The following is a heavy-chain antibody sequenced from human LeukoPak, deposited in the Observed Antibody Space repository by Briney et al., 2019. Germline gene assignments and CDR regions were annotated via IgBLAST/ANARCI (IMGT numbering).Heavy chain of an antibody. CDR2: IKSKTDGGTT. CDR3: TTDIISGYDQGVAFDI. J-gene: IGHJ3*02. D-gene: IGHD5-12*01. Sequence: GGSLRLSCAASGFTFSNAWMSWVRQAPGKGLEWVGRIKSKTDGGTTDYAAPVKGRFTISRDDSKNTLYLQMNSLKTEDTAVYYCTTDIISGYDQGVAFDIWGQGTMVTVSS. V-gene: IGHV3-15*01. CDR1: GFTFSNAW.